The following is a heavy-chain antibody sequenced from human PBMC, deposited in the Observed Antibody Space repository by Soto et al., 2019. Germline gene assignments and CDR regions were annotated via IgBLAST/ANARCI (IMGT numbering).Heavy chain of an antibody. CDR1: GGTFSSYT. CDR2: IIPILGIA. Sequence: QVQLVQSGAEVKKPGSSVKVSCKASGGTFSSYTISWVRQAPGPGLEWMGRIIPILGIANYAQKFQGRVTLTEDKSTSTACIELSSLRSEDTDVYYCARDEARAGPYSYYGMDVWGQGTTVTVSS. CDR3: ARDEARAGPYSYYGMDV. J-gene: IGHJ6*02. V-gene: IGHV1-69*08. D-gene: IGHD6-13*01.